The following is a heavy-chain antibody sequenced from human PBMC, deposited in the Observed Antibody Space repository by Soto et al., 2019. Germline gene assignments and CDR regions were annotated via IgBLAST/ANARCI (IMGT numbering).Heavy chain of an antibody. CDR1: GGSISSYY. D-gene: IGHD6-13*01. CDR2: IYYSGST. Sequence: SETLSLTCTVSGGSISSYYWSWIRQPPGKGLEWIGYIYYSGSTNYNPSLKSRVTISVDTSKNQFSLKLSSVTAADTAVYYCATLGITAAGHDYWGQGTLVTVSS. J-gene: IGHJ4*02. CDR3: ATLGITAAGHDY. V-gene: IGHV4-59*08.